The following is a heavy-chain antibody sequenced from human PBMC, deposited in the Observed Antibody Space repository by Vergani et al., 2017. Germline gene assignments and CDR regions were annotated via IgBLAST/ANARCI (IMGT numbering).Heavy chain of an antibody. CDR3: AKKRCSLYDYGVDF. J-gene: IGHJ6*02. CDR1: GYTFGHFD. CDR2: IRYDGSNP. D-gene: IGHD5-24*01. Sequence: QEQLLQSGGGVVQPGGSLRLSCIGSGYTFGHFDMHWVRQASGKGLAWVAFIRYDGSNPQYIDSVKGRFTISRDNSKDTLFLQMNNLRPEDTGTYFCAKKRCSLYDYGVDFWGQGTTITVSS. V-gene: IGHV3-30*02.